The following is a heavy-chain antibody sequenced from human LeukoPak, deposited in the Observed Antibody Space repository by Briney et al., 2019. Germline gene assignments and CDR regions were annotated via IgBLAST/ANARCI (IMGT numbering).Heavy chain of an antibody. CDR1: GGSISSSSYY. D-gene: IGHD1-14*01. J-gene: IGHJ4*02. Sequence: SETLSPTCTVSGGSISSSSYYWGWIRQPPGKGLEWIGSIYYCGSTYYNPSLKSRVTISVDTSKNQFSLKLSSVTAADTAVYYCARQRDNISPSVYWGQGTLVTVSS. V-gene: IGHV4-39*01. CDR2: IYYCGST. CDR3: ARQRDNISPSVY.